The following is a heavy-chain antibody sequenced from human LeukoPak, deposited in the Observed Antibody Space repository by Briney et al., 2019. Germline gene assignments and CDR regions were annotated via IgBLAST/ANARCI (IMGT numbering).Heavy chain of an antibody. CDR2: INPSGDST. CDR3: ARSGTAYDSSGYHRLYYFDY. CDR1: GYTFTSYY. V-gene: IGHV1-46*01. J-gene: IGHJ4*02. Sequence: GASVKVSCKASGYTFTSYYMHWVRQAPGQGLEWMGIINPSGDSTSYAQKFQGRVTMTRDTSTSTVYMELSSLRSEDTAVYYCARSGTAYDSSGYHRLYYFDYWGQGTLVTVSS. D-gene: IGHD3-22*01.